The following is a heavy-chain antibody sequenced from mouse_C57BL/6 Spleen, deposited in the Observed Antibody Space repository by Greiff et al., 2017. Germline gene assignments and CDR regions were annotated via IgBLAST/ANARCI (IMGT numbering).Heavy chain of an antibody. Sequence: EVQVVESGGGLVQPGESLKLSCESNEYEFPSHDMSWVRKTPEKRLELVAAINSDGGSTYYPDTMERRFIISRDNTKKTLYLQMSSLRSEDTALYYCARLYLGWLPGWFAYWGQGTLVTVSA. CDR1: EYEFPSHD. CDR2: INSDGGST. D-gene: IGHD2-3*01. V-gene: IGHV5-2*01. J-gene: IGHJ3*01. CDR3: ARLYLGWLPGWFAY.